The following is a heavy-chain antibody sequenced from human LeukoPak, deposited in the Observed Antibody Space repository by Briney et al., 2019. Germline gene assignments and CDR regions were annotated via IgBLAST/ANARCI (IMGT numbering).Heavy chain of an antibody. CDR2: ISGSGGST. CDR1: GFTFSSYA. Sequence: GGSLRLSCAASGFTFSSYAMSWVRQAPGKGLEWVSAISGSGGSTYYADSVKGRFTISRDNSKNTLYLQMNSLRAEDTAVYYCAKGEYYYGSSGWNYWGQGTLVTVSS. D-gene: IGHD3-22*01. J-gene: IGHJ4*02. CDR3: AKGEYYYGSSGWNY. V-gene: IGHV3-23*01.